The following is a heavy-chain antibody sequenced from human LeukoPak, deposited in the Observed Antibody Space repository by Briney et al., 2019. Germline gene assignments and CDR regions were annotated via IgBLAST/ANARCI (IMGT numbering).Heavy chain of an antibody. CDR3: AKERGAFSSYDY. D-gene: IGHD3-10*01. Sequence: PGRSLRLSCAASGFTLSSYGMHWVCQGPGKGLEWVAVISPDGSGKYYADSVKGRFTISRDNSMNTLFLQMNSLRGEDTAVYYCAKERGAFSSYDYWGQGTLVTVPS. J-gene: IGHJ4*02. CDR1: GFTLSSYG. CDR2: ISPDGSGK. V-gene: IGHV3-30*18.